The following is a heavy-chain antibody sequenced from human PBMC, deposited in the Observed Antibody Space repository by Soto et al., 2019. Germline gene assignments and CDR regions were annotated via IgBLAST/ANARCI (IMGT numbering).Heavy chain of an antibody. CDR3: AKTGYFYAMDV. CDR1: GYTFTGYY. CDR2: INPKNGVP. J-gene: IGHJ6*02. V-gene: IGHV1-2*02. Sequence: QVQLVQSGAEVKKPGASLKVSCKSSGYTFTGYYMHWVRQAPGQGLEWIGWINPKNGVPNYAQKFQGRVTMTSDTSISTAYMELSSLRSDDTAIYYCAKTGYFYAMDVWGQGTTVTVSS.